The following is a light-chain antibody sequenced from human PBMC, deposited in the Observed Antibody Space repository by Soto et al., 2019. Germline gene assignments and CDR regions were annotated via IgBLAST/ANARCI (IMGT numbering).Light chain of an antibody. CDR1: QGISSY. Sequence: AIRMTQSPSSFSASTGDRVTITCRASQGISSYLAWYQQKPGKAPKLLIYAASTLQSGVPSRLRGSGSGTDFTLTFSCLQSEDFATYYCQQYYSYPLTFGGGTKVEIK. CDR2: AAS. CDR3: QQYYSYPLT. J-gene: IGKJ4*01. V-gene: IGKV1-8*01.